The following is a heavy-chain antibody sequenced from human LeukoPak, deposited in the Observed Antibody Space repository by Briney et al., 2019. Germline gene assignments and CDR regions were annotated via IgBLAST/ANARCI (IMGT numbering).Heavy chain of an antibody. V-gene: IGHV3-30*02. J-gene: IGHJ4*02. CDR3: ARSPGILGTNYFDY. Sequence: GGSLRLSCAASGFTFSSYGMHWVRQAPGKGLEWVAFIRYDGSNKYYADSVKGRFTISGDNSKNTLYLQMNSLRAEDTSVYYCARSPGILGTNYFDYWGQGTLVTVSS. D-gene: IGHD1-26*01. CDR1: GFTFSSYG. CDR2: IRYDGSNK.